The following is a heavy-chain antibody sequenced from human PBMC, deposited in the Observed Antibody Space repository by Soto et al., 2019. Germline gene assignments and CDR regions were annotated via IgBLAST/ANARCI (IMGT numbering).Heavy chain of an antibody. J-gene: IGHJ6*02. D-gene: IGHD2-2*01. Sequence: GESLKISCKGSGYSFTSYWTSWVRQMPGKGLEWMGRIDPSDSYTNYSPSSQGHVTISADKSISTAYLQWSSLKASDTAMYYCASSPRGYCSSTSCRELGNYYGMDVWGQGTTVTVSS. V-gene: IGHV5-10-1*01. CDR3: ASSPRGYCSSTSCRELGNYYGMDV. CDR2: IDPSDSYT. CDR1: GYSFTSYW.